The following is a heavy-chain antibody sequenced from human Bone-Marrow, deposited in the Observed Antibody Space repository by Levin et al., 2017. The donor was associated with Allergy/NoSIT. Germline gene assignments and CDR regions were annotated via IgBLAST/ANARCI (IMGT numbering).Heavy chain of an antibody. CDR2: ISGSGGST. CDR3: AKDQDYYDSSPSYWYFDR. V-gene: IGHV3-23*01. D-gene: IGHD3-22*01. Sequence: GESLKISCAASGFTFSSYAMSWVRQAPGKGLEWVSAISGSGGSTYYADSVKGRFTISRDNSKNTLYLQMNSLRAEDTAVYYCAKDQDYYDSSPSYWYFDRWGRGTLVTVSS. CDR1: GFTFSSYA. J-gene: IGHJ2*01.